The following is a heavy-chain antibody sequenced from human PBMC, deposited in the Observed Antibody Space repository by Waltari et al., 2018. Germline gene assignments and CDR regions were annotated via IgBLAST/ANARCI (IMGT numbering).Heavy chain of an antibody. CDR2: FSYNGNT. D-gene: IGHD2-21*01. CDR1: GGSITTITYF. CDR3: ARGLGAIY. Sequence: QLQMQESGPGLVRPSETLSLTCAVSGGSITTITYFWGWIRQPPGKGLEWIASFSYNGNTYYNPSLKSRVTISGDTSKNQCSLLLSSVTAADTAVYYCARGLGAIYWGHGTLVTVSS. V-gene: IGHV4-39*07. J-gene: IGHJ4*01.